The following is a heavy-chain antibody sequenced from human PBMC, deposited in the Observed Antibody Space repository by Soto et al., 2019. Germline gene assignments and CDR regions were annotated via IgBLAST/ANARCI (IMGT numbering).Heavy chain of an antibody. J-gene: IGHJ4*02. CDR3: ARFVLGRYYFDY. D-gene: IGHD3-10*01. Sequence: ASVKVSCKASGYAFTGYYMHWVRQAPGQGLEWMGWINPNSGGTNYAQKFQGRVTMTRDTSISTAYMELSRLRSDDTAVYYCARFVLGRYYFDYWGQGTLVTVSS. V-gene: IGHV1-2*02. CDR1: GYAFTGYY. CDR2: INPNSGGT.